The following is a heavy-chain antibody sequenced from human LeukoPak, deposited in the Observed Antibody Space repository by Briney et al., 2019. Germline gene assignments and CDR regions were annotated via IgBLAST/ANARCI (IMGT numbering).Heavy chain of an antibody. CDR1: GGSISIGGYY. J-gene: IGHJ4*02. D-gene: IGHD4-17*01. V-gene: IGHV4-31*02. Sequence: PSETLSLTWTVSGGSISIGGYYWNWIRQHPGKGLEWIGYIYYSGSTYYNPSLKSRVTISVDTSKNQFSLKLSSVTAADTAVYYCARASSDYGDYYFDYWGQGTLVTVSS. CDR3: ARASSDYGDYYFDY. CDR2: IYYSGST.